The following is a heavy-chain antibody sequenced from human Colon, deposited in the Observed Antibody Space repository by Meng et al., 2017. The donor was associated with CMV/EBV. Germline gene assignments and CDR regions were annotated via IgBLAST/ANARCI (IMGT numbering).Heavy chain of an antibody. J-gene: IGHJ4*02. CDR3: AKGYCSGGSCYFDY. CDR2: ISWNSGSI. V-gene: IGHV3-9*01. Sequence: LKISCAASGFTFDDYAMHWVRQAPGKGLEWVSGISWNSGSIGYADSVKGRFTISRDNAKNSLYLQMNSLRAEDTALYYCAKGYCSGGSCYFDYWGQGTLVTVSS. CDR1: GFTFDDYA. D-gene: IGHD2-15*01.